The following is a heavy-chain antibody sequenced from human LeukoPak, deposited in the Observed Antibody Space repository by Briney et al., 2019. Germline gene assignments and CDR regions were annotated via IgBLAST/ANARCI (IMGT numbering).Heavy chain of an antibody. CDR1: GFTFSSYA. CDR3: ATGYDGIFDY. CDR2: ISGSGGST. Sequence: GGSLRLSCAASGFTFSSYAMSWVRQAPGKGLEWVSAISGSGGSTYYADSVKGRFTISKDNSKNTVYLQMNSLRGEDTAVYYCATGYDGIFDYWGQGTLVTVSS. V-gene: IGHV3-23*01. D-gene: IGHD5-12*01. J-gene: IGHJ4*02.